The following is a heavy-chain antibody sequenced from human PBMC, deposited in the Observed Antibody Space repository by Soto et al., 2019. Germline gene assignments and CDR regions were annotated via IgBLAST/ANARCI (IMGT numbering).Heavy chain of an antibody. D-gene: IGHD1-26*01. V-gene: IGHV2-5*02. CDR1: GFSVSTSGVG. J-gene: IGHJ6*02. CDR3: AHKVGRCAAMDV. CDR2: IYWDGDE. Sequence: QITLKESGPPLVKPTQTLTLTCTFSGFSVSTSGVGVAWIRQPPGKALEWLALIYWDGDERYSPFLQSRVTITKDTSKNQVVLTMTNMDPVDTATYYCAHKVGRCAAMDVWGQGTTVTVSS.